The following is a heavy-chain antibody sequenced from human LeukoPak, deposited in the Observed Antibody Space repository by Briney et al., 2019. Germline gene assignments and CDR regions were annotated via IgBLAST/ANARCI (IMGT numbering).Heavy chain of an antibody. CDR2: MSAYNGNT. D-gene: IGHD3-3*01. CDR3: AREVVRGSGVGYFDY. CDR1: GYTFTTYG. V-gene: IGHV1-18*01. J-gene: IGHJ4*02. Sequence: ASVTVSCKASGYTFTTYGISWVRQAPGQGLEGMGWMSAYNGNTNYAQKLQGRVTMTTDTSTSTAYMELRSLRSDDTAVYYCAREVVRGSGVGYFDYWGQGTLVTVSS.